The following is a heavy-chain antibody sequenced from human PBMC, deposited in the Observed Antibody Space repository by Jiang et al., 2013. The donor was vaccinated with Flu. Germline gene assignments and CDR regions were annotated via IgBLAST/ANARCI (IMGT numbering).Heavy chain of an antibody. D-gene: IGHD2-15*01. CDR3: ARGGKGYCSGGGCYHLPNYYYYYGLDV. J-gene: IGHJ6*02. CDR1: GGTFSTYG. V-gene: IGHV1-69*06. CDR2: IIPISGAT. Sequence: QLVESGAEVKKPGSSVKVSCKASGGTFSTYGISWVRQAPGKGLEWMGGIIPISGATNYPQNFQARVTITADKNTNTVYMDLRSLTSEDTAVYYCARGGKGYCSGGGCYHLPNYYYYYGLDVWGQGTTVTVSS.